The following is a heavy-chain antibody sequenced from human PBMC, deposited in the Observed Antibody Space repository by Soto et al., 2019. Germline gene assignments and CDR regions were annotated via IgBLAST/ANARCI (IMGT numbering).Heavy chain of an antibody. J-gene: IGHJ4*02. CDR2: IIPIFGTA. CDR1: GGTFSSYA. V-gene: IGHV1-69*13. Sequence: RASVKVSCKASGGTFSSYAISWVRQAPGQGLEWMGGIIPIFGTANYAQKFQGRVTITADESTSTAYMELSSLRSEDTAVYYCARGPNKNYDSSGYYDYWGQGTLVTVSS. CDR3: ARGPNKNYDSSGYYDY. D-gene: IGHD3-22*01.